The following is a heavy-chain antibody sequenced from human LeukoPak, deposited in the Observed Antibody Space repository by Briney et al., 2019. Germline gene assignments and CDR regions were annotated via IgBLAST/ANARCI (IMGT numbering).Heavy chain of an antibody. CDR3: AKDRGYGEHEPFES. CDR2: SAHDEVGK. CDR1: GFTFSDYA. Sequence: GGSLRLSCVGSGFTFSDYAIHWVRQAPGKGLEWVAVSAHDEVGKQFADSVKGRFTLSRDNSRDSVHLQMNRLRDEDTAAYYCAKDRGYGEHEPFESWGQGSLVTVSS. J-gene: IGHJ4*02. D-gene: IGHD4/OR15-4a*01. V-gene: IGHV3-30*18.